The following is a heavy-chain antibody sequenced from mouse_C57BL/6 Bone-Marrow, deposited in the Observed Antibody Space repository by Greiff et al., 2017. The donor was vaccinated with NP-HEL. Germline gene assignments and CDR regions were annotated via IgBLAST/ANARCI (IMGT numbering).Heavy chain of an antibody. CDR3: ARDCYYDYEDYAMDY. V-gene: IGHV1-52*01. Sequence: QVQLQQPEAELVRPGSSVKLSCKASGYTFTSYWMHWVKQRPIQGLEWIGNIDPSDSETHYNQKFKDKATLTVDKSSSTAYMQLSSLTSEDSAVYYCARDCYYDYEDYAMDYWGQGTSVTVSS. CDR2: IDPSDSET. D-gene: IGHD2-4*01. CDR1: GYTFTSYW. J-gene: IGHJ4*01.